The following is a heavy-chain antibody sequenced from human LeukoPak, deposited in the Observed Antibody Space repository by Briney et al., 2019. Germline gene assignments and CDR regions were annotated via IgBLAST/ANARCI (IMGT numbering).Heavy chain of an antibody. V-gene: IGHV3-23*01. CDR1: GFTFRTYG. Sequence: GGSLRLSCEASGFTFRTYGMTWVRQAPGKGLEWVSGITGSSTWTYYADSVRGRFTISRDNSKNTLHLQMDSLRAEDTAIYYCARELVSLGTGYFDLWGRGTLVTVSS. J-gene: IGHJ2*01. CDR2: ITGSSTWT. D-gene: IGHD7-27*01. CDR3: ARELVSLGTGYFDL.